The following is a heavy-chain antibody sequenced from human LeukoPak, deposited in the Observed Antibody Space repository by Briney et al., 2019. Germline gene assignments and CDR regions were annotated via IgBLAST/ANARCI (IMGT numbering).Heavy chain of an antibody. Sequence: GGSLRLSCAASGFTFSGSAMHWVRQASGKGLEWVGRIRSKANSYATAYAASVKGRFTISRDDSKNTAYLQMNSLKTEDTAVYYCTTYYYDRSGYYYHDAFDIWGQGTMVTVSS. CDR1: GFTFSGSA. CDR3: TTYYYDRSGYYYHDAFDI. CDR2: IRSKANSYAT. J-gene: IGHJ3*02. D-gene: IGHD3-22*01. V-gene: IGHV3-73*01.